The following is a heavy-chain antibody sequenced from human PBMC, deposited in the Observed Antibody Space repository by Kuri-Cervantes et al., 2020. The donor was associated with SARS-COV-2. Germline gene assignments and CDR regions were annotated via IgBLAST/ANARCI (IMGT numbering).Heavy chain of an antibody. D-gene: IGHD4-17*01. Sequence: GGSLRLSCPASGFTFSSYAMHWVRQAPGRGLEYVSAISSNGGSTYYADSVKGRFTISRDNAKNSLYLQMNSLRAEDTALYYCARITLYGDYFDYWGQGTLVTVSS. CDR3: ARITLYGDYFDY. J-gene: IGHJ4*02. CDR1: GFTFSSYA. V-gene: IGHV3-64*04. CDR2: ISSNGGST.